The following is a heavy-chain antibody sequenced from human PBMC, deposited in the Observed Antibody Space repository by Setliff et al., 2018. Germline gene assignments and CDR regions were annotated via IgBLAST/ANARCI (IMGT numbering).Heavy chain of an antibody. CDR2: RYYTGTT. Sequence: PSETLSLTCSASGVDVIERLYYWSWVRQSPGKGLEWIGTRYYTGTTFYNPSLESRVAVSLDASEKKFSLNLRSVTTADTAVYYCARHFYPPDFFAHWGQGLLVPVS. D-gene: IGHD3-3*01. CDR3: ARHFYPPDFFAH. CDR1: GVDVIERLYY. J-gene: IGHJ4*02. V-gene: IGHV4-39*01.